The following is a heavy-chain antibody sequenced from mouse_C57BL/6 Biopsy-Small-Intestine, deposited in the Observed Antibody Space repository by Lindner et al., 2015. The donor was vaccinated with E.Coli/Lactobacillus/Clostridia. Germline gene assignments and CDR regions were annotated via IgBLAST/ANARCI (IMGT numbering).Heavy chain of an antibody. D-gene: IGHD2-3*01. CDR2: IWSDGSA. CDR1: GFSLTNYG. CDR3: ARQEDGYYVFTY. J-gene: IGHJ3*01. Sequence: VQLQESGPGLVAPSQSLSITCTVSGFSLTNYGVHWVRQPPGKGLEWLVVIWSDGSATYNSALKSRLSISKDNSKSQVFLKMNSLQTDDTAMHYCARQEDGYYVFTYWGQGTLVTVSA. V-gene: IGHV2-6-1*01.